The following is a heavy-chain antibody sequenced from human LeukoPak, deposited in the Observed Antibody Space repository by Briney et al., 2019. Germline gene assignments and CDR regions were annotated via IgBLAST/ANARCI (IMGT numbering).Heavy chain of an antibody. CDR1: GGSVSSGSYY. CDR2: IYYSGST. CDR3: ARDQKEYYYDSSGYSL. D-gene: IGHD3-22*01. J-gene: IGHJ4*02. V-gene: IGHV4-61*01. Sequence: SETLSLTCTVSGGSVSSGSYYWSWIRQPPGKGLEWIGYIYYSGSTNYNPSLKSRVTISVDTSKNQFSLKLSSVTAAETAVYYCARDQKEYYYDSSGYSLGGQGTLVTIS.